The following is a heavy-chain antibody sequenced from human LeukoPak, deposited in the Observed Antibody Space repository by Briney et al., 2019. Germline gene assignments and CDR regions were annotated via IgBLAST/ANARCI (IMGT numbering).Heavy chain of an antibody. CDR2: ISGSGAST. CDR1: GFTFSSYA. Sequence: GGSLRLSCAASGFTFSSYAMSWVRQAPGKGLEWVSAISGSGASTYYADSVKGRFTISRDNSKNTLYLQMNSLRAEDTAVYYCAKDVGSSGWPFGNWGQGTLVTVSS. V-gene: IGHV3-23*01. J-gene: IGHJ4*02. CDR3: AKDVGSSGWPFGN. D-gene: IGHD6-19*01.